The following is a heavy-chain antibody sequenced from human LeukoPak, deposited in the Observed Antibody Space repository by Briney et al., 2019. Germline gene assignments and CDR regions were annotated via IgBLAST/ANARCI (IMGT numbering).Heavy chain of an antibody. CDR2: ISSSSSTI. Sequence: GGSQRLSCAASGFTFSSYSMNWVRQAPGKGLEWVSYISSSSSTIYYADSVKGRFTISRDNAKNSLYLQMNSLRAEDTAVYYCARDSEWELLTPYYFDYWGQGTLVTVSS. V-gene: IGHV3-48*01. CDR1: GFTFSSYS. J-gene: IGHJ4*02. CDR3: ARDSEWELLTPYYFDY. D-gene: IGHD1-26*01.